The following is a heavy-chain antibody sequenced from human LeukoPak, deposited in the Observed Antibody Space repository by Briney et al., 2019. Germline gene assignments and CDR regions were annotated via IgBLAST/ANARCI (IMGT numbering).Heavy chain of an antibody. CDR3: AKQYDSSGYYLTSDFDY. CDR1: GFTFDDYA. D-gene: IGHD3-22*01. CDR2: ISWNSGSI. Sequence: SLRLSCAASGFTFDDYAMHWVRQAPGKGLEWVSGISWNSGSIGYADSVKGRFTISRDNAKNSLYLQMNSLRPEDTALYYCAKQYDSSGYYLTSDFDYWGQRTLVTVSS. J-gene: IGHJ4*02. V-gene: IGHV3-9*01.